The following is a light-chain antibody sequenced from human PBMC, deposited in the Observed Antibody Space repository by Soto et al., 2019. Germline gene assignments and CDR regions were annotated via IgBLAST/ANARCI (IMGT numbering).Light chain of an antibody. CDR2: ATS. V-gene: IGKV1-39*01. Sequence: DIQMTQSPSSLSASVGDGVTITCRASQSMERYLNWYQQKSGKAPKFLMYATSHLQSGVPSRFSGSGSGTEFTLTISGLQPEDFGSYYCQQTYTVPYTFGQGTKLEIE. CDR3: QQTYTVPYT. J-gene: IGKJ2*01. CDR1: QSMERY.